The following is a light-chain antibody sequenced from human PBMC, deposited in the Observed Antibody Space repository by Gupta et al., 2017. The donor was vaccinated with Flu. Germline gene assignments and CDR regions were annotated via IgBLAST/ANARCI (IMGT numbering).Light chain of an antibody. J-gene: IGKJ4*01. V-gene: IGKV1-39*01. Sequence: DIQMTQSPSSLSASVGDRVTVTCRASQTISSFVSWFQQKAGKAPKLLIYGASSLQSGVPSRFSGSRSGTDFTLTIRRLQPEDFATYFCLQTYTTPFTFGGGTRVEI. CDR3: LQTYTTPFT. CDR1: QTISSF. CDR2: GAS.